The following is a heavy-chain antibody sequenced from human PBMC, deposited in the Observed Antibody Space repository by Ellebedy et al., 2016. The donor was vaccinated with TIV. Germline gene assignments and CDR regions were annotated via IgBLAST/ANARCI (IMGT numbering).Heavy chain of an antibody. CDR1: GFSFSTYG. J-gene: IGHJ4*02. CDR3: TRETNPPPGALAGTGFDC. Sequence: GESLKISCVASGFSFSTYGMHWVRQAPGKGLEWVAFKRFYGRNEYNRDSVKGRFIISRDLSKNTLYLQMNRMTSDDTGIYYCTRETNPPPGALAGTGFDCWGQGTLVIVSS. D-gene: IGHD6-19*01. V-gene: IGHV3-30*02. CDR2: KRFYGRNE.